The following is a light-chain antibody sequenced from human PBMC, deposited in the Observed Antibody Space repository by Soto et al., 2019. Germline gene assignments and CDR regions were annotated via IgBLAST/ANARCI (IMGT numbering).Light chain of an antibody. V-gene: IGKV1-5*03. Sequence: DIQLTQSPSTLSASVGDRVSSTCPASQTISSWLAWYQQKPGKAPKLLVYKASTLESGVPSRFSGSASATEFTLTISSLQPDDVATYYCQRYSVYPWTCGQGTK. J-gene: IGKJ1*01. CDR1: QTISSW. CDR2: KAS. CDR3: QRYSVYPWT.